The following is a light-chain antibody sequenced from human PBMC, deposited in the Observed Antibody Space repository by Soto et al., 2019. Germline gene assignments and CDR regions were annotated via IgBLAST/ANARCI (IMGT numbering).Light chain of an antibody. V-gene: IGLV2-18*02. CDR1: SSDVGTYNR. Sequence: QSVLTQPPSVSGSPGQSVTISCTGTSSDVGTYNRVSWFQQPPGTAPKLIIYEVRNRPSGVPDRFSGSKSGNTASLSISGLRAEDEADYHCSSYTSSYTSSHTGVFGGGTKLTVL. CDR3: SSYTSSYTSSHTGV. CDR2: EVR. J-gene: IGLJ3*02.